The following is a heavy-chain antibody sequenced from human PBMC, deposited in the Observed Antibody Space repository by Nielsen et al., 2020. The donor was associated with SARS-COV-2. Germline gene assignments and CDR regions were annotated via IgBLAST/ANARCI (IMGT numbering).Heavy chain of an antibody. CDR3: ARDISGSSY. V-gene: IGHV3-33*01. CDR1: GFTFSSYG. D-gene: IGHD1-26*01. CDR2: IWYDGSNK. J-gene: IGHJ4*02. Sequence: GESLKISCAASGFTFSSYGMHWVRQAPGKGLEWVAVIWYDGSNKYYADSVKGRFTISRDNAKNSLYLQMNSLRAEDTALYYCARDISGSSYWGQGTLVTVSS.